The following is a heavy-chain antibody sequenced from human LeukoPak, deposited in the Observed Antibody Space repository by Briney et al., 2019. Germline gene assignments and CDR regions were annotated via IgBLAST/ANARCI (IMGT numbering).Heavy chain of an antibody. D-gene: IGHD6-19*01. Sequence: GGSLRLSCAASGFTFSSYVMHWVRQAPGKGLEWVAIISYDGSNEYYADSVKGRFTISRDNSKNTLYLQLNSLRAEDTALYYCATNSGWYGVSWGQGTLVTVSS. J-gene: IGHJ4*02. CDR3: ATNSGWYGVS. CDR2: ISYDGSNE. CDR1: GFTFSSYV. V-gene: IGHV3-30*04.